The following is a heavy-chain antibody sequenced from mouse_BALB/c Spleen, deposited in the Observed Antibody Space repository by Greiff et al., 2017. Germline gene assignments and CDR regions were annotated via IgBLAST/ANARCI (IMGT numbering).Heavy chain of an antibody. CDR1: GYTFTDYN. CDR3: AGGAASNAMDY. V-gene: IGHV1-18*01. CDR2: INPNNGGT. J-gene: IGHJ4*01. Sequence: VQLKESGPELVKPGASVKIPCKASGYTFTDYNMDWVKQSHGKSLEWIGDINPNNGGTIYNQKFKGKATLTVDKSSSTAYMELRSLTSEDTAVYYYAGGAASNAMDYWGQGTTVTVSS.